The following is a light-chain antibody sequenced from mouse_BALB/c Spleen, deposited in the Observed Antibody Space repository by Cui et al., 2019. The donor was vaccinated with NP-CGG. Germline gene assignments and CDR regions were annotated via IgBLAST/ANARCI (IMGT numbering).Light chain of an antibody. CDR3: ALWYSNHWV. CDR1: TGAVTTSNY. CDR2: GTN. J-gene: IGLJ1*01. Sequence: QAVVTQESALTTSPGETDPLTCRSSTGAVTTSNYANWVQEKPDHLFTGLIGGTNNRAPGVPARFSGSLIGDKAALTITGAQTEDEAIYFCALWYSNHWVFGGGTKLTVL. V-gene: IGLV1*01.